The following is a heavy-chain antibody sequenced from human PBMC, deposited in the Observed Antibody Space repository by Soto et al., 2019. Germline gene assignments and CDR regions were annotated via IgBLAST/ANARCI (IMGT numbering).Heavy chain of an antibody. Sequence: QVQLVESGGGVVQPGRSLRLSCAASGFTFSSYGMHWVRQAPGKGLEWVAVISYDGSNKYYADSVKGRFTISRDNSKNTLYLQMNSLRAEDTAVYYCAKNVLRYFDWLSPYYYYMDVWGKGTTVTVSS. CDR1: GFTFSSYG. D-gene: IGHD3-9*01. J-gene: IGHJ6*03. CDR2: ISYDGSNK. V-gene: IGHV3-30*18. CDR3: AKNVLRYFDWLSPYYYYMDV.